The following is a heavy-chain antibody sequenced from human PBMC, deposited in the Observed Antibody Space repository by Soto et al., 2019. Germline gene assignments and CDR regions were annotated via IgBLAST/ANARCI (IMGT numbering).Heavy chain of an antibody. CDR1: GGTLSSYA. Sequence: EASVKVSCKASGGTLSSYAISWVRQAPGQGLEWMGGIIPIFGTADYAQKFQGRVTITADESTSTAYMELSSLRSEDTAAYYCASHYDSSGYYYRGLDYWGQGTLVTVSS. CDR3: ASHYDSSGYYYRGLDY. CDR2: IIPIFGTA. D-gene: IGHD3-22*01. J-gene: IGHJ4*02. V-gene: IGHV1-69*13.